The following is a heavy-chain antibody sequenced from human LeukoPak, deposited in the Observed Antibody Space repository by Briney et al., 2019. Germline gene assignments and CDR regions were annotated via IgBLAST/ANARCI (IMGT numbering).Heavy chain of an antibody. CDR2: INPKSGVA. D-gene: IGHD1-7*01. V-gene: IGHV1-2*02. CDR3: ARDVGNYYFFNH. Sequence: ASVKVSCKASGYTFTGYYIHWVRQAPGQGLEWMGWINPKSGVANYAQKFQGRVTMTRDTSISTAYMELGSLRSDDPAVYFCARDVGNYYFFNHWGQGTLVTVSS. CDR1: GYTFTGYY. J-gene: IGHJ4*02.